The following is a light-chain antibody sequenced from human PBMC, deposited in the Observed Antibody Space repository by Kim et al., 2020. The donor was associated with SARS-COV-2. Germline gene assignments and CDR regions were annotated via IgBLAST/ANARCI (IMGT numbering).Light chain of an antibody. J-gene: IGLJ1*01. CDR1: RGAFDSYKY. V-gene: IGLV2-8*01. CDR3: ASHGGYDYV. Sequence: QSVAISYSGTRGAFDSYKYVSWYQQHPGKSPKLIIYEVTKRPSGVPDRFSGSMSGNTASLTVSGLQAEDEADYYCASHGGYDYVFGTGTKVTVL. CDR2: EVT.